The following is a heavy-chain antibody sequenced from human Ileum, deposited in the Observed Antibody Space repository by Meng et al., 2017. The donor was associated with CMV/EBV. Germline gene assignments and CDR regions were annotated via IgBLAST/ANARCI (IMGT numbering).Heavy chain of an antibody. Sequence: QVQLVQSESEVKKPGASVKVSCKTAGDPFTHSGITWVRQAPGQGLEWMGWINTYNDNSNSAQKFQDRFTMTKDTSTRTAHMELRSLTSDDTAVYYCARVQLSGVFDYWGQGTLVTVSS. V-gene: IGHV1-18*01. D-gene: IGHD1-26*01. CDR3: ARVQLSGVFDY. J-gene: IGHJ4*02. CDR1: GDPFTHSG. CDR2: INTYNDNS.